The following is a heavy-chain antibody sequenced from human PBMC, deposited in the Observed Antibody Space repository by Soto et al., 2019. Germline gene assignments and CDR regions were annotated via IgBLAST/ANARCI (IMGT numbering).Heavy chain of an antibody. J-gene: IGHJ2*01. D-gene: IGHD3-10*01. Sequence: EVQLLDSGGGLVQPGGSLRLSCAASGFTFSGYALTWVRQAPGKGLEWVSAISGGGDATFYADSVKGRFTISRDNTKNTLYRQMNTLRDEDTAVYYCARKVSGSTGRPDLWYFDLWGRGTLVTVSS. CDR2: ISGGGDAT. CDR1: GFTFSGYA. CDR3: ARKVSGSTGRPDLWYFDL. V-gene: IGHV3-23*01.